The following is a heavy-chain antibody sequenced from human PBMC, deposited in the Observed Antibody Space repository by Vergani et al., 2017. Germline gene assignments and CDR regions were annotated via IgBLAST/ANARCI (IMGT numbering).Heavy chain of an antibody. Sequence: QVQLVESGGGVVQPGRSLRLSCAASGFTFSSYGMHWVRQAPGKGLEWVAVIWYDGSNKYYADSVKGRFTISRDNSKNTLYLQMNSLRAEDTAVYYCARDRGSPITIFAVVPVTMGGMDVWGQGP. V-gene: IGHV3-33*01. D-gene: IGHD3-3*01. CDR1: GFTFSSYG. J-gene: IGHJ6*02. CDR3: ARDRGSPITIFAVVPVTMGGMDV. CDR2: IWYDGSNK.